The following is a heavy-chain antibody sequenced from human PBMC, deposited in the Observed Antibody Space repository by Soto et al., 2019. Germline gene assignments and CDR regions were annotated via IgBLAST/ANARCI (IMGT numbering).Heavy chain of an antibody. J-gene: IGHJ4*02. Sequence: ASVKVSCKASGGTFSSYAISWVRQAPGQGLEWMGGIIPIFGTANYAQKFQGRVTITADESTSTAYMELSSLRSEDTAVYYCARGDYYVWGSYRHEEPIGLVDYWGQGTLVTVSS. CDR3: ARGDYYVWGSYRHEEPIGLVDY. V-gene: IGHV1-69*13. CDR1: GGTFSSYA. D-gene: IGHD3-16*02. CDR2: IIPIFGTA.